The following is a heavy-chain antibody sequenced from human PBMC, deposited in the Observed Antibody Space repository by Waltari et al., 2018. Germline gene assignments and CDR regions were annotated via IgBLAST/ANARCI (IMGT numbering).Heavy chain of an antibody. CDR1: GLTFSMFA. CDR2: ISNSGADT. J-gene: IGHJ4*02. D-gene: IGHD2-21*01. V-gene: IGHV3-23*01. Sequence: QLLESGGGLVQPGGSLRLSCSDFGLTFSMFAMRWVRQAPGKGLEWDSGISNSGADTYYTDSVECRFTISRDKSKKTLYLQMNTLRVEDTAVYYCAKDHGIAYWGQGTLVTVSS. CDR3: AKDHGIAY.